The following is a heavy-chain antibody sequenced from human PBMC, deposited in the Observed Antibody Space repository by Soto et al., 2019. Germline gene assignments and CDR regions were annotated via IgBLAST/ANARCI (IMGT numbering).Heavy chain of an antibody. CDR1: GHSFTSSW. D-gene: IGHD5-18*01. CDR3: ASARGHSYGYLGPYYYYGMDV. V-gene: IGHV5-51*01. J-gene: IGHJ6*02. Sequence: GESLKISCEVSGHSFTSSWIAWVRQMPGKGLEWMGIIYPGDSDTRYSPSFEGQVTISADKSISTAYLQWSSLEASHTAIYYCASARGHSYGYLGPYYYYGMDVWGQGTTGTSP. CDR2: IYPGDSDT.